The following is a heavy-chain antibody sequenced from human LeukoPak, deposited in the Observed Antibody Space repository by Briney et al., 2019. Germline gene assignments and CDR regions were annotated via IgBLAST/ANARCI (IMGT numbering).Heavy chain of an antibody. D-gene: IGHD6-19*01. Sequence: SPTLSLTCAISGDSVSSNSAAWNWLRQSPSRGLEWLGSTYYRSKWYNDYAVSVKSRITINPDTAKNQFSLQLNSVTPEDTAVYYCARDGRVEGWYQDYYGMDVWGQGTTVTVSS. V-gene: IGHV6-1*01. CDR3: ARDGRVEGWYQDYYGMDV. CDR1: GDSVSSNSAA. J-gene: IGHJ6*02. CDR2: TYYRSKWYN.